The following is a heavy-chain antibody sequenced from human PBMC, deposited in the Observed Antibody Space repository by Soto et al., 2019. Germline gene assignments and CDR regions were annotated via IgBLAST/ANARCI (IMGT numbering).Heavy chain of an antibody. J-gene: IGHJ4*02. CDR2: IYYSGST. V-gene: IGHV4-59*01. Sequence: PSETLSLTCTVSGGSISSYYWSWIRQPPGKGLEWIGYIYYSGSTNYNPSLKSRVTISVDTSKNQFSLKLSSVTAADTAVYYCARVSLYLEYYYEGLSFDYWGQGTLVTVSS. CDR1: GGSISSYY. CDR3: ARVSLYLEYYYEGLSFDY. D-gene: IGHD3-22*01.